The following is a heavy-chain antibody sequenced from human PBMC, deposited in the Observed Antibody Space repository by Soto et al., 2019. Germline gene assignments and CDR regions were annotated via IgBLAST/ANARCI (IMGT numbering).Heavy chain of an antibody. CDR1: GFTFSSSG. V-gene: IGHV3-23*01. Sequence: EGQLLQSGGGLVQPGESLRLSCAASGFTFSSSGMSWVRQAPGKGLEWVSSISIRGDYRYYVDSVKGRFTISRDNSKNTLYLQMSCLTAEDTALYYCANHGGFDFWGQGTMVAVSS. J-gene: IGHJ3*01. CDR3: ANHGGFDF. CDR2: ISIRGDYR. D-gene: IGHD4-17*01.